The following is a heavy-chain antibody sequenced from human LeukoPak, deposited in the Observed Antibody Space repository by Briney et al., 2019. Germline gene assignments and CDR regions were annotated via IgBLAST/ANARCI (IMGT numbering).Heavy chain of an antibody. V-gene: IGHV4-34*01. CDR2: INHSGST. J-gene: IGHJ6*03. CDR3: ARGVSLRLLEWLLWEDYYYYMGV. D-gene: IGHD3-3*01. Sequence: PSETLSLTCAVYGGSFSGYYWSWIRQPPGKGLEWIGEINHSGSTNYNPSLKSRVTISVDTSKNQFSLKLSSVTAADTAVYYCARGVSLRLLEWLLWEDYYYYMGVWGKGTTVTVSS. CDR1: GGSFSGYY.